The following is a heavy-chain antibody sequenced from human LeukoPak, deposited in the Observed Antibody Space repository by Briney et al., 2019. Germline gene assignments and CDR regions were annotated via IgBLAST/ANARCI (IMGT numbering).Heavy chain of an antibody. CDR2: IRYDGSNK. Sequence: GGSLRLSCAESGFTFSSYGMHWVRQAPGKGLEWVAFIRYDGSNKYYADSVKGRFTISRDNSKNTLYLQMNSLRAEDTAVYYCAKEGRDIVVVPAAILYYYYYYMDVWGKGTTVTVSS. CDR3: AKEGRDIVVVPAAILYYYYYYMDV. CDR1: GFTFSSYG. J-gene: IGHJ6*03. D-gene: IGHD2-2*02. V-gene: IGHV3-30*02.